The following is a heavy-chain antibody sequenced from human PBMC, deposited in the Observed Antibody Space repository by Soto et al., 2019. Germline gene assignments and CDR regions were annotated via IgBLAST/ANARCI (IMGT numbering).Heavy chain of an antibody. CDR3: ARLGPSGIAFDS. J-gene: IGHJ4*02. Sequence: PGESLKISCKDSGFSFASSWIGWVRHMPGKGLEWMGIIYPGDSDTRYSPSFQGQVTISADKSISTAYLQWSSLKASDSAMYYCARLGPSGIAFDSWGQGTLVTVSS. CDR1: GFSFASSW. CDR2: IYPGDSDT. V-gene: IGHV5-51*01. D-gene: IGHD6-13*01.